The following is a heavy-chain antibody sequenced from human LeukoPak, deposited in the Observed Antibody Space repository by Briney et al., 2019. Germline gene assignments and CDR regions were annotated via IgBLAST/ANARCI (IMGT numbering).Heavy chain of an antibody. J-gene: IGHJ6*02. CDR2: ISYDGSNK. D-gene: IGHD6-13*01. V-gene: IGHV3-30*18. CDR1: GFTFSSYG. CDR3: AKDHEQLVREYYYYGMDV. Sequence: GRSLRLSCAASGFTFSSYGMHWVRQAPGKGLEWVAVISYDGSNKYYADSLKGRFTIFRDNSKNTLYLQMNSLRAEDTAVYYCAKDHEQLVREYYYYGMDVWGQGTTVTVSS.